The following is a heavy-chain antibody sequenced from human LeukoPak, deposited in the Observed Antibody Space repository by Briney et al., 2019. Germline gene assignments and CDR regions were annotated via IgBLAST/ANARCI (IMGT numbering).Heavy chain of an antibody. Sequence: GESLQISCKGSGYSFTNYWIGWVRQLPGKGLEWMGIIYPGDSDTRYSPSFQGQVTISADKSISTAYLQWSSLKDSDTAMYYCARHRSHYDILTGQGAFDIWGQGTMVTVSS. J-gene: IGHJ3*02. V-gene: IGHV5-51*01. CDR1: GYSFTNYW. CDR3: ARHRSHYDILTGQGAFDI. D-gene: IGHD3-9*01. CDR2: IYPGDSDT.